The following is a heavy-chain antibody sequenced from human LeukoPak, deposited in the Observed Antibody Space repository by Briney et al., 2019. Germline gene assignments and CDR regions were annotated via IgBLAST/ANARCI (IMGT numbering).Heavy chain of an antibody. CDR3: AKSPLANCGGDCYVDG. V-gene: IGHV4-59*01. Sequence: SETLSLTCTVSGGSISNYYWTWIRQSPGKGLEWIGYMYYSGTTNYNPSLRSRVAMSVDTSKSQVSLRLSSVTAADTAVYYCAKSPLANCGGDCYVDGWGQGTLVTVSS. CDR2: MYYSGTT. J-gene: IGHJ5*02. D-gene: IGHD2-21*02. CDR1: GGSISNYY.